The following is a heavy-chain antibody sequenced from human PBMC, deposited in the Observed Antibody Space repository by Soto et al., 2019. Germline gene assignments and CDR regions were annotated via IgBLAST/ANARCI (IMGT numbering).Heavy chain of an antibody. J-gene: IGHJ4*02. CDR3: ARWVAGAADC. V-gene: IGHV3-72*01. Sequence: EVQLVESGGGLVQPGGSLRLSCAASGFTSSDHYMDWVRQAPGKGLEWLGRTRNKANSYTTEYAPSVKGRLTISRDDSKNSLYLQMNSLKSEHTAVYYCARWVAGAADCWGQGTQVTVSS. D-gene: IGHD2-15*01. CDR2: TRNKANSYTT. CDR1: GFTSSDHY.